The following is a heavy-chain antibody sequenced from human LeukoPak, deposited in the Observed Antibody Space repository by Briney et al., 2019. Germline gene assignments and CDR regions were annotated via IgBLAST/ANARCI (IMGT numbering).Heavy chain of an antibody. CDR2: IGTAGNT. V-gene: IGHV3-13*01. CDR3: ARSKSYSSGWTDFDC. Sequence: GGSLRLSCAASGFTFSSHDMHWVRQPTGKGLEWVSVIGTAGNTYYTDSVEGRFTISRENAENSLYLQMDNLRAEDTAVYFCARSKSYSSGWTDFDCWGQGTLVTVSS. J-gene: IGHJ4*02. CDR1: GFTFSSHD. D-gene: IGHD6-19*01.